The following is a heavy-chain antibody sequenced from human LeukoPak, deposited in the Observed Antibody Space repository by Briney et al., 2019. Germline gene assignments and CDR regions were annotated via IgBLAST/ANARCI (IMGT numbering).Heavy chain of an antibody. CDR2: ISSSSSYI. CDR1: GFSISSYS. V-gene: IGHV3-21*01. Sequence: GGSLRLSCASSGFSISSYSMNWVRQAPGKGLEWVSSISSSSSYIYYADSVKGRFTISRDNAKNSLYLQMNSLRAEDTAVYYCARDHDSSSWYTPDYWGQGTLVTVSS. J-gene: IGHJ4*02. D-gene: IGHD6-13*01. CDR3: ARDHDSSSWYTPDY.